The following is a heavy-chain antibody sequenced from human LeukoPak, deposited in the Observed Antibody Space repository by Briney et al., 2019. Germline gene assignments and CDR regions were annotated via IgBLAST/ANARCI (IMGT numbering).Heavy chain of an antibody. CDR1: GGSFSGYY. J-gene: IGHJ4*02. CDR3: ARGPCSTSCHRSWYFDY. Sequence: KPSETLSLTCAVYGGSFSGYYWTWIRQTPGKGLEWIGEINHSGSTTYKPSLKSRVTISVDTSKNHFSLRLTSVTAADTAVYYCARGPCSTSCHRSWYFDYWGLGTLVTVSS. D-gene: IGHD2-2*01. CDR2: INHSGST. V-gene: IGHV4-34*01.